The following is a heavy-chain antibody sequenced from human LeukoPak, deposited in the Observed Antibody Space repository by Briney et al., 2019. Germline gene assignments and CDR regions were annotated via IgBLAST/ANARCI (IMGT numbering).Heavy chain of an antibody. CDR1: GFTFSSYW. CDR2: IKQDGSEK. V-gene: IGHV3-7*01. CDR3: ARDARGSGSYYNPNFDY. Sequence: PGGSLRLSCAASGFTFSSYWMSWVRQAPGKGLEWVANIKQDGSEKYYVDSVKGRFTISRDNAKNSLYLQMNSLRAEDTAVYYCARDARGSGSYYNPNFDYWGQGTLVTVSS. D-gene: IGHD3-10*01. J-gene: IGHJ4*02.